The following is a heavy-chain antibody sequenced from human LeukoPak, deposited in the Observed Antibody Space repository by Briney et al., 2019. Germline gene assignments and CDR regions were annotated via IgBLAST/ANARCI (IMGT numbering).Heavy chain of an antibody. CDR3: AREVRRKNYYDSSGYFDY. J-gene: IGHJ4*02. CDR1: GGSISSYY. CDR2: IYYSGST. Sequence: SETLSLTCTVSGGSISSYYWSWIRQPPGKGLEWIGYIYYSGSTNYNPSLKSRVTISVDTSKNQFSLKLSSVTAADTAVYYCAREVRRKNYYDSSGYFDYWGQGTLVTVSS. V-gene: IGHV4-59*01. D-gene: IGHD3-22*01.